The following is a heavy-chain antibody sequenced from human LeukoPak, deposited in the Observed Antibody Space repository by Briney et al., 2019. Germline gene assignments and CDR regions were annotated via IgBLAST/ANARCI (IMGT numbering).Heavy chain of an antibody. V-gene: IGHV4-59*01. CDR3: ARDFGEFEAD. CDR1: GGSISSYY. CDR2: IYYSGST. J-gene: IGHJ4*02. Sequence: SETLSLTCTVSGGSISSYYWSWIRQPPGKGLEWIGYIYYSGSTNYNPSLKSRVTISVDTSKNQFSLKLSSVTAADTAVYYCARDFGEFEADWGQGTLVTVSS. D-gene: IGHD3-10*01.